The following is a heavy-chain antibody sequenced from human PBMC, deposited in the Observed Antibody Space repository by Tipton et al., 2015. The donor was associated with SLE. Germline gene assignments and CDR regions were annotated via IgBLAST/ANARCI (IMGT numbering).Heavy chain of an antibody. Sequence: SLRLSCAASGFTFSNYGMHWVRQAPGKGLEWVAFIQYDGSNKYYADSVKGRFTTSRDNSKNTLHLQMNSLRAEDTAVYYCAKGLEEAGFDYWGQGTLVTVSS. CDR3: AKGLEEAGFDY. CDR2: IQYDGSNK. CDR1: GFTFSNYG. D-gene: IGHD1-1*01. V-gene: IGHV3-30*02. J-gene: IGHJ4*02.